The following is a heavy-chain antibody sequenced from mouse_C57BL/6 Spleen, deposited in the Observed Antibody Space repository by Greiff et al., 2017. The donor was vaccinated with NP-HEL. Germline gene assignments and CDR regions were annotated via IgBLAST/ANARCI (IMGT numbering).Heavy chain of an antibody. CDR1: GFTFSDYG. Sequence: EVMLVESGGGLVQPGGSLKLSCAASGFTFSDYGMAWVRQAPRKGPEWVAFISNLAYSIYYADTVTGRFTISRENAKNTLYLEMSSLRSEDTAMYYCASLVRWDVGGAMDYWGQGTSVTVSS. CDR3: ASLVRWDVGGAMDY. V-gene: IGHV5-15*01. D-gene: IGHD2-10*02. J-gene: IGHJ4*01. CDR2: ISNLAYSI.